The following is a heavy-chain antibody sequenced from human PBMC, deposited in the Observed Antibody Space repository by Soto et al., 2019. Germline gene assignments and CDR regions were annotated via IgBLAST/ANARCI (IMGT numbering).Heavy chain of an antibody. D-gene: IGHD7-27*01. Sequence: PSETLSLTCSVSGGSISSSNWWSWVRQPPGKGLEWIGYIYYSGSTSYNPSLKSRVTLSVDTSKNQFSLKLSSVTAADTAVYYCARDPPGGTGERFNWFDPWGQGTLVTVSS. J-gene: IGHJ5*02. CDR1: GGSISSSNW. CDR2: IYYSGST. CDR3: ARDPPGGTGERFNWFDP. V-gene: IGHV4-4*02.